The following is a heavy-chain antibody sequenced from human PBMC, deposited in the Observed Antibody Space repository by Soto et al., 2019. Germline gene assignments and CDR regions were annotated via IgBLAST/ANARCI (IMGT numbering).Heavy chain of an antibody. V-gene: IGHV3-48*03. J-gene: IGHJ4*02. CDR2: TSGSGSNI. CDR3: VRGSRDYYDSSGFEY. D-gene: IGHD3-22*01. Sequence: GSLRLSCEASGFTCGRYEMNWVRQAPGKGLEWVSHTSGSGSNIYYADFLKGRFTIYRDNAKNSLYLQMNSLRAEDTAVYYCVRGSRDYYDSSGFEYWGQGTLVPVS. CDR1: GFTCGRYE.